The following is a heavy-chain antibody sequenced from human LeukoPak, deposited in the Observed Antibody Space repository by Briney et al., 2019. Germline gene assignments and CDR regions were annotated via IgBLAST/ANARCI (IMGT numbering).Heavy chain of an antibody. CDR3: ARRLPYSYSGRDFYQWGYFDL. D-gene: IGHD5-24*01. Sequence: GGSLRLSFAASGLTVSSHYMSWVRQAPGKGLEWASVLYSGGTTTYYADSVKARFTISRDDSKNTLYLQMNSLRAEDTAVYYCARRLPYSYSGRDFYQWGYFDLWGRGTLVTVTS. J-gene: IGHJ2*01. CDR2: LYSGGTTT. CDR1: GLTVSSHY. V-gene: IGHV3-66*01.